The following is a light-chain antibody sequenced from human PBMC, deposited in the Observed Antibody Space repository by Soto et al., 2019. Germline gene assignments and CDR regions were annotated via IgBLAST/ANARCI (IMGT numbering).Light chain of an antibody. Sequence: QSVLTQPAPVSGSPGQSITISCTGTSSDVGGYNYDSWCQQHPGKAPKLMIYEVSSRPSGVPDRFSGSKSGNTASLTVSGLQAEDEADYYCSSYAGSNTDYVFGTGTKVTVL. J-gene: IGLJ1*01. CDR2: EVS. CDR3: SSYAGSNTDYV. CDR1: SSDVGGYNY. V-gene: IGLV2-8*01.